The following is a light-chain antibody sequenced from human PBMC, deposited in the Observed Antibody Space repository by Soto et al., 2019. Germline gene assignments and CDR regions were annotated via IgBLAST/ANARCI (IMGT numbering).Light chain of an antibody. CDR1: QSVSSSY. J-gene: IGKJ1*01. CDR2: GAS. Sequence: ELVLTQSPVTLSLSPGERATLSCRASQSVSSSYLAWYQQKPGQAPRLLIYGASSRATGIPDRFSGSGSGTDFTLTISRLEPEDFAVYYCQQYGSSSWTFGQGTKV. V-gene: IGKV3-20*01. CDR3: QQYGSSSWT.